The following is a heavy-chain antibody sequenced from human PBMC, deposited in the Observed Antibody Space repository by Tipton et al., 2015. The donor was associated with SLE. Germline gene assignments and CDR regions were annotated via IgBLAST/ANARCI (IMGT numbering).Heavy chain of an antibody. Sequence: GLVKPSETLSLTCTVSGGSISSYYWNWIRQPPGKGLEWLGYIYYSGSTNYNPSLKSRVTISVDTSKKQFSLNLSSVTAADTAVYYCARGLIGSSWIDNWGQGTLVTVSS. CDR2: IYYSGST. D-gene: IGHD6-13*01. CDR3: ARGLIGSSWIDN. CDR1: GGSISSYY. V-gene: IGHV4-59*01. J-gene: IGHJ4*02.